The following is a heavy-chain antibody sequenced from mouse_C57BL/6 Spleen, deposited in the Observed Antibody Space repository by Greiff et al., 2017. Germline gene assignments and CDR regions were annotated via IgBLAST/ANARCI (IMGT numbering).Heavy chain of an antibody. V-gene: IGHV5-12*01. CDR1: GFTFSDYY. CDR3: ARRDYYAMDY. Sequence: EVKLMESGGGLVQPGGSLKLSCAASGFTFSDYYMYWVRQTPEKRLEWVAYISNGGGSTYYPDTVKGRFTISRDNAKNTLYLQMSRLKSEDTAMXYCARRDYYAMDYWGQGTSVTVAS. CDR2: ISNGGGST. J-gene: IGHJ4*01.